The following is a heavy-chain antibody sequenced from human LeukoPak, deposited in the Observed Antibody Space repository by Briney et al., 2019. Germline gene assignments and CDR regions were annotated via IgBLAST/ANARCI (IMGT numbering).Heavy chain of an antibody. D-gene: IGHD6-13*01. CDR1: GGSFSGYF. CDR3: ASRIAAALDAFDI. J-gene: IGHJ3*02. V-gene: IGHV4-59*01. Sequence: ASETLSLTCAVFGGSFSGYFWSWIRQPPGKGLEWIGYIYYSGSTNYNPSLKSRVTISVDTSKNQFSLKLSSVTAADTAVYYCASRIAAALDAFDIWGQGTMVTVSS. CDR2: IYYSGST.